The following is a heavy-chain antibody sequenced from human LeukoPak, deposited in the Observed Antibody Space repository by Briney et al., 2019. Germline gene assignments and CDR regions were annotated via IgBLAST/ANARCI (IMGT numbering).Heavy chain of an antibody. V-gene: IGHV3-53*01. Sequence: PGGSLRLSCAASGFTVSAIYMSWVRQAPGKGLEWVSVIYSGGSTYYADSVKGRFIISRDNSTNTLYLQMNRLIAEATGLYYSARVRYDSSGYYTSDAFDMWGQGTMVTVSS. CDR2: IYSGGST. CDR1: GFTVSAIY. J-gene: IGHJ3*02. D-gene: IGHD3-22*01. CDR3: ARVRYDSSGYYTSDAFDM.